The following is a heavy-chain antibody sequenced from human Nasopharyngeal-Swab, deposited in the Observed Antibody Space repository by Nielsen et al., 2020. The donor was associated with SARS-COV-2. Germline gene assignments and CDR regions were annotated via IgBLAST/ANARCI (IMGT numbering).Heavy chain of an antibody. V-gene: IGHV3-30-3*01. Sequence: VRQAPGKGLEWAAVISYDGSNKYYADSVKGRFTISRDNSKNTLYLQMNSLRAEDTAVYYCARKDYYYGMDVWGQGTTVTVSS. J-gene: IGHJ6*02. CDR2: ISYDGSNK. CDR3: ARKDYYYGMDV.